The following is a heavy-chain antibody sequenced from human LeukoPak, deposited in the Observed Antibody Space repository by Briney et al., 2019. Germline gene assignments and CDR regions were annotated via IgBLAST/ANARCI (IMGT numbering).Heavy chain of an antibody. J-gene: IGHJ4*02. CDR3: ARRTILTGSDY. D-gene: IGHD3-9*01. CDR2: IYYTGST. CDR1: GGSFSGYY. V-gene: IGHV4-34*01. Sequence: SETLSLTCAVYGGSFSGYYWSWLRQPPGKGLEWIGSIYYTGSTYYNPFLKSRVTISVDTSKTQFSLKLSSVTAADTAVYYCARRTILTGSDYWGRGTLVTVSS.